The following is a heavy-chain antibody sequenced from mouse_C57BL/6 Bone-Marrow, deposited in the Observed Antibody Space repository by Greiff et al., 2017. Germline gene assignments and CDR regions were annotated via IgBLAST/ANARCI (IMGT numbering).Heavy chain of an antibody. CDR2: IDPENGDT. Sequence: VQLKESGAELVRPGASVKLSCTASGFNIKDDYMHWVKQRPEQGLEWIGWIDPENGDTEYASKFQGKATITADTSSNTAYLQLSRLTSEDTAVYYCTVFYYDYSYYFDYGGQGTTLTVSS. CDR1: GFNIKDDY. D-gene: IGHD2-4*01. CDR3: TVFYYDYSYYFDY. J-gene: IGHJ2*01. V-gene: IGHV14-4*01.